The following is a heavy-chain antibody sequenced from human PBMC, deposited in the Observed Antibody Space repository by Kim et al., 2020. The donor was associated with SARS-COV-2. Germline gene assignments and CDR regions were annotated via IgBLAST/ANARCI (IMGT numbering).Heavy chain of an antibody. D-gene: IGHD3-3*01. CDR3: ARSYYDFWSGYRTPDYYYGMDV. J-gene: IGHJ6*02. CDR1: GYTFTGYY. V-gene: IGHV1-2*02. Sequence: ASVKVSCKASGYTFTGYYMHWVRQAPGQGLEWMGWINPNSGGTNYAQKFQGRVTMTRDTSISTAYMELSRLRSDDTAVYYCARSYYDFWSGYRTPDYYYGMDVWGQGTTVTVSS. CDR2: INPNSGGT.